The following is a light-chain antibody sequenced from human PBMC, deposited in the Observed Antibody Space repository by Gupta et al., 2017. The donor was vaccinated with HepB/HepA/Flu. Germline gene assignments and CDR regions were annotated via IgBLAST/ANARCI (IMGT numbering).Light chain of an antibody. CDR3: SSYTSSSTL. CDR1: SSDVGGYNY. CDR2: DVS. Sequence: QSALTQPASVSGSPGQSITISCTGTSSDVGGYNYVSWYQQHPGKAPKLMIYDVSNRPSGVSNRFSGSKSHNTASLTISGLQAEDEAVYYCSSYTSSSTLFGGGTKLTVL. V-gene: IGLV2-14*03. J-gene: IGLJ2*01.